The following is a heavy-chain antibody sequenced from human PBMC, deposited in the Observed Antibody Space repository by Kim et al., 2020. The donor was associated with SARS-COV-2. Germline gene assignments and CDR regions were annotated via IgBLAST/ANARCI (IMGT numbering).Heavy chain of an antibody. Sequence: SETLSLTCAVYGGSFSGYYWSWIRQPPGKGLEWIGEINHSGSTNYNPSLKSRVTISVDTSKNQFSLKLSSVTAADTAVYYCARGRRYYDSSGYYSYGYWGQGTLVTVSS. CDR3: ARGRRYYDSSGYYSYGY. V-gene: IGHV4-34*01. CDR1: GGSFSGYY. CDR2: INHSGST. J-gene: IGHJ4*02. D-gene: IGHD3-22*01.